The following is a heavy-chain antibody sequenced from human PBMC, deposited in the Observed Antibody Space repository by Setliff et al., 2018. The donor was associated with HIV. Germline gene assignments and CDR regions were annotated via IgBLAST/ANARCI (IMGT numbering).Heavy chain of an antibody. CDR2: IYHSGST. J-gene: IGHJ4*02. Sequence: SETLSLTCAVSGGSISSTNWWSWVRQPPGKGLEWIGEIYHSGSTYYHPSLKSRVTISVDKSKNQFSLKLSSVTAADTAVYYCARVKSGSLGGYVDYWGQGTLVTVSS. D-gene: IGHD3-16*01. V-gene: IGHV4-4*02. CDR3: ARVKSGSLGGYVDY. CDR1: GGSISSTNW.